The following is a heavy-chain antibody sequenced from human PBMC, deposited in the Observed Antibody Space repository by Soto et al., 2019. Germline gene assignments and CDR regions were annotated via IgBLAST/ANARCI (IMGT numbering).Heavy chain of an antibody. V-gene: IGHV4-39*01. J-gene: IGHJ4*02. D-gene: IGHD6-25*01. Sequence: ASETLSLTCTVSGGSISSSNYYWGWIRQPPGKGLEWIGTIYYSGSTYYNPSLKSRVTISVDTSKNQFSLNLSSVTAADTAVYYCARRGSKGRSFDYWGQGTLVTVSS. CDR1: GGSISSSNYY. CDR2: IYYSGST. CDR3: ARRGSKGRSFDY.